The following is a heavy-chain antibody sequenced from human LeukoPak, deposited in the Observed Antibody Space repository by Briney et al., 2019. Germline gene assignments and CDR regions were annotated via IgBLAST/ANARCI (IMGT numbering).Heavy chain of an antibody. CDR1: GYTFTSYG. Sequence: ASVKVSCKASGYTFTSYGISWVRQAPGQGLEWMGWISAYNGNTNYAQKLQGRVTMTTDTSTSTAYMELRSLRSDDTAVYFCARDSTSYSDFWSGYSHYFDYWGQGTLVTVSS. CDR3: ARDSTSYSDFWSGYSHYFDY. V-gene: IGHV1-18*01. CDR2: ISAYNGNT. D-gene: IGHD3-3*01. J-gene: IGHJ4*01.